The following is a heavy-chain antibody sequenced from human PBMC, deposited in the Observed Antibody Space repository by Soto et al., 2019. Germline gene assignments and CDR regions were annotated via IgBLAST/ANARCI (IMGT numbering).Heavy chain of an antibody. CDR3: AKATATGGGAFEI. D-gene: IGHD2-8*02. CDR1: GYTFTSYY. J-gene: IGHJ3*02. V-gene: IGHV1-46*01. CDR2: INPSGGST. Sequence: ASVKVSCKASGYTFTSYYMHWVRQAPGQGLERMGIINPSGGSTSYAQKFQGRVTMTRDTSKNTVYLQMNSLTAGDTAVYYCAKATATGGGAFEICGQGTMVTVSS.